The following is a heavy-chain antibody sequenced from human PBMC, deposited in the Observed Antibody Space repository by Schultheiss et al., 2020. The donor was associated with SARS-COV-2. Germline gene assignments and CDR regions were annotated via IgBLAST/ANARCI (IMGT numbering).Heavy chain of an antibody. CDR3: ARCASSSSGYNFAMDV. CDR1: GGSISSYY. Sequence: SETLSLTCTVSGGSISSYYWSWIRQPPGKGLEWIGYIYYSGSTYYNPSLKSRVTISVDTSKNQFSLKLSSVTAADTAVYYCARCASSSSGYNFAMDVWGQGTTVTVSS. J-gene: IGHJ6*02. D-gene: IGHD6-6*01. V-gene: IGHV4-59*12. CDR2: IYYSGST.